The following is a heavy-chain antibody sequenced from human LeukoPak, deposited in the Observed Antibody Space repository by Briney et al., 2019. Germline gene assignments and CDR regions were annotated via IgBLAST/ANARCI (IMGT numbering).Heavy chain of an antibody. CDR2: ITTYNGNT. J-gene: IGHJ4*02. Sequence: ASVKVSCKASGYTFTSYPISWVRQAPGQGLEWMGWITTYNGNTNYAQKFQGRVTMTRDTSISTAYMELSRLRSDDTAVYYCARVKLSYDSSGYCPYWGQGTLVTVSS. V-gene: IGHV1-18*01. CDR1: GYTFTSYP. CDR3: ARVKLSYDSSGYCPY. D-gene: IGHD3-22*01.